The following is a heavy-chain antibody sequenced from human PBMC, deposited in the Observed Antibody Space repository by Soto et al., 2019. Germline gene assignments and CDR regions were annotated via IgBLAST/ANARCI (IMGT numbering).Heavy chain of an antibody. CDR2: LYWDEDK. J-gene: IGHJ6*02. V-gene: IGHV2-5*02. Sequence: QVTLKESGPTLVKPTQPLTLTCTVSGLSLRTTGVGVGWVRQSPGKALEWLALLYWDEDKRYSPSLRSRLTIAXDXSXKXLVLTTTNIGTVDTTTYYCVDSRVGGDCREIYSAHAYNGLDVWGQGTTVTVSS. CDR3: VDSRVGGDCREIYSAHAYNGLDV. D-gene: IGHD2-21*02. CDR1: GLSLRTTGVG.